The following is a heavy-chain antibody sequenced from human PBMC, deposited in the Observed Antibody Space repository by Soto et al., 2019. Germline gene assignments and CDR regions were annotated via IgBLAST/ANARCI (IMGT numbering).Heavy chain of an antibody. CDR1: GFTFSSYA. D-gene: IGHD3-3*01. V-gene: IGHV3-23*01. CDR3: AKDLIAAFGVPVLDY. CDR2: ITGRGGNT. Sequence: GGSLRLSCAASGFTFSSYAMSWVRQAPGKGLEWVSAITGRGGNTYYADSVKGRFTISRDNSENTLYLQMNSLRAEDTAVYFCAKDLIAAFGVPVLDYWGQGTLVTVSS. J-gene: IGHJ4*02.